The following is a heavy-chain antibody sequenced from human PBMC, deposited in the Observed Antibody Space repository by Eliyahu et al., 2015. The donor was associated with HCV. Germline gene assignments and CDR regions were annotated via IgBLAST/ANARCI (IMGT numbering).Heavy chain of an antibody. D-gene: IGHD5-12*01. Sequence: EVLLVESGGGLVKPGGSLRLSCAXXGFTFSDAWMSWXXQAPGKGLEWVGRVKTDGTTYYVAPVKGRFTISRDDSKNAVYLQMDNLKTEDTAVYYCTTHRGYINLFDSWGQGTLVTVSS. CDR1: GFTFSDAW. J-gene: IGHJ4*02. V-gene: IGHV3-15*01. CDR2: VKTDGTT. CDR3: TTHRGYINLFDS.